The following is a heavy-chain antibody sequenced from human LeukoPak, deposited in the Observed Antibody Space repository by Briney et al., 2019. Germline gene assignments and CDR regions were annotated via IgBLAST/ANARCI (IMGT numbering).Heavy chain of an antibody. J-gene: IGHJ6*02. Sequence: GGSLRLSCAASGLTFSSYWMSWVRQAPGKGLEWVSSISSSSNHIYYADSGKGRFTISRDNAKNSLYLHMNSLRAEDTAVYYCARELVVAATHDYYYGMDVWGQGTTVTVSS. D-gene: IGHD2-15*01. CDR3: ARELVVAATHDYYYGMDV. CDR1: GLTFSSYW. CDR2: ISSSSNHI. V-gene: IGHV3-21*01.